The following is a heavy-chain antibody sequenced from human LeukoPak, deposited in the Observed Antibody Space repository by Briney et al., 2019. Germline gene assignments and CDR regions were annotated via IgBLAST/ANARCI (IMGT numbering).Heavy chain of an antibody. CDR1: GYTFTSYY. CDR3: ARGPTKYSSSWQNDY. J-gene: IGHJ4*02. Sequence: ASVKVSCKASGYTFTSYYMHWVRQAPGQGLEWMGIINPSGGSTSYAQEFQGRVTMTRDTSTSTVYMELSSLRSEDTAVYYCARGPTKYSSSWQNDYWGQGTLVTVSS. D-gene: IGHD6-13*01. CDR2: INPSGGST. V-gene: IGHV1-46*01.